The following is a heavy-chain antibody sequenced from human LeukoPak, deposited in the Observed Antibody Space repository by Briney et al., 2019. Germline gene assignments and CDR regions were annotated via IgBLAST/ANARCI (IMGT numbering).Heavy chain of an antibody. J-gene: IGHJ4*02. V-gene: IGHV3-9*01. CDR2: ISWNSGDI. Sequence: PGGSLRLSCAASGFTFDDFALHWVRQAPGKGLEWVSGISWNSGDIGYADSVKGRFTISRDNAKNSLHLQMNSLRAEDTALYYCAKLYGYSYGYIDFWGQGTLVTVSS. CDR3: AKLYGYSYGYIDF. D-gene: IGHD5-18*01. CDR1: GFTFDDFA.